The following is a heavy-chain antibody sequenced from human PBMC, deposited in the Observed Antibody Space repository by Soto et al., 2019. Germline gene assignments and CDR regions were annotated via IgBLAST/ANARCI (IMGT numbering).Heavy chain of an antibody. CDR2: IWYDGSNK. V-gene: IGHV3-33*03. CDR1: GFIFNEYG. D-gene: IGHD2-15*01. CDR3: ARWGCSGSNCNLNQRSFDL. J-gene: IGHJ4*02. Sequence: QVHLVESRGGVVQPGRSLRLSCAASGFIFNEYGMHWVRQAPGKGLEWVAVIWYDGSNKYYADSVKGRFTFSRDNSKNTMSLQMNSLRVEDTAVYYCARWGCSGSNCNLNQRSFDLWGQGTLVTVSS.